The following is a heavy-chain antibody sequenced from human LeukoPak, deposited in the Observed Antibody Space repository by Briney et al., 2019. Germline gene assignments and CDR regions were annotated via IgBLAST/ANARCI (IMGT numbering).Heavy chain of an antibody. CDR2: IKQDGGEK. CDR3: ARIRWAGGTWAFDY. V-gene: IGHV3-7*01. J-gene: IGHJ4*02. Sequence: GGSLRLSCAASGSTFSSYWMGWVRQAPGKGLEWVANIKQDGGEKYYVDPVKGRFTISRDNAKNSLDLQMNSLRAEDTALYYCARIRWAGGTWAFDYWGQGTLVTVSS. D-gene: IGHD1-26*01. CDR1: GSTFSSYW.